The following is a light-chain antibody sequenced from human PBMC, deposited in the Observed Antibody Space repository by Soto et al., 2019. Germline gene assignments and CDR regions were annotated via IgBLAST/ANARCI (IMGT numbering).Light chain of an antibody. J-gene: IGKJ1*01. CDR2: GAS. Sequence: EIVLTQSPGTLSLSPGERATLSCRASQSVNSNYLAWYQQKPGQGPRLLMYGASSRATGIPDRFSGSGAGTDCTLTIIRLEPEDFAVYECQQYDNSPRTCGQGTKVEIK. CDR1: QSVNSNY. V-gene: IGKV3-20*01. CDR3: QQYDNSPRT.